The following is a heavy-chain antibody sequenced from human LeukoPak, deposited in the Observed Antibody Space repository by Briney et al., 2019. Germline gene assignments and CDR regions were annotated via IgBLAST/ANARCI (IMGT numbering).Heavy chain of an antibody. V-gene: IGHV6-1*01. CDR1: GDSVSSNSAA. J-gene: IGHJ6*03. Sequence: SQTLSLTCAISGDSVSSNSAAWNWIRQSPSRGLEWLGRTYYRSKWYNDYAVSVKSRITINPDTSKNQFSLQLNSVTPEDTAVYYCARDRRGNWNRNLRYYYYYYMDVWGKGTTVTVSS. CDR2: TYYRSKWYN. D-gene: IGHD1-1*01. CDR3: ARDRRGNWNRNLRYYYYYYMDV.